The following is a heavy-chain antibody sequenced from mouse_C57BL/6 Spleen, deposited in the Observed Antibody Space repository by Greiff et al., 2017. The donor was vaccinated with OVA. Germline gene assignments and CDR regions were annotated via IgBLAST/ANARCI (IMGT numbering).Heavy chain of an antibody. J-gene: IGHJ1*03. CDR2: IYPGSGST. D-gene: IGHD2-1*01. Sequence: VQLQQPGAELVKPGASVKMSCKASGYTFTSYWITWVKQRPGQGLEWIGDIYPGSGSTNYNEKFKSKATLTVDTSSSTAYMQLSSLTSEDSAVYYGARFGNYDWYFDVWGTGTTVTVSS. V-gene: IGHV1-55*01. CDR1: GYTFTSYW. CDR3: ARFGNYDWYFDV.